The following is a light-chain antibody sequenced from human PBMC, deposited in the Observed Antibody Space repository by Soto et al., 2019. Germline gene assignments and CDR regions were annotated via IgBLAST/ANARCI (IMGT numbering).Light chain of an antibody. V-gene: IGLV2-8*01. CDR1: SSDVGDYNY. Sequence: QSALTQPPSASGSLGQSVTIPCTGTSSDVGDYNYVSWYQQHPGKVPKLMIYEVSKRPSGVPDRFSGSKSGNTASLTISGLQAGDEADYYCNSYRSNRLYVFGTGTKLTVL. CDR2: EVS. CDR3: NSYRSNRLYV. J-gene: IGLJ1*01.